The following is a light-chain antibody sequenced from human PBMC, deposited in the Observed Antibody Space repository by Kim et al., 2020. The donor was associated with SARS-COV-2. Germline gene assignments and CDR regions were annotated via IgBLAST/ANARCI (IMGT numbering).Light chain of an antibody. CDR2: GTS. CDR1: SSNIGAGFD. V-gene: IGLV1-40*01. Sequence: QSVLTQPPSVSGAPGQRVTISCTGTSSNIGAGFDVYWYQQLPGTAPRLLIYGTSYRPSGVPDRFSGSKSGTSASLAITGLQAEDEADYHCQSYDSSLTGVIFGGGTQLTVL. J-gene: IGLJ2*01. CDR3: QSYDSSLTGVI.